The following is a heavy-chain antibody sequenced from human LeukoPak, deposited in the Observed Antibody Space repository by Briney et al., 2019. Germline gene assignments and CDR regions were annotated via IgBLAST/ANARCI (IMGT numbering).Heavy chain of an antibody. CDR3: AREPAWGAIDY. J-gene: IGHJ4*02. CDR1: GFSIRSSW. V-gene: IGHV3-7*01. CDR2: MNEDGSGT. D-gene: IGHD7-27*01. Sequence: GGSLRLSCAVSGFSIRSSWMSWVRQTPGKGLEWVADMNEDGSGTYYVDSVKGRFTVSRDNAKNSLYLQMSSLRAEDTAVYYCAREPAWGAIDYWGQGTLVTVSS.